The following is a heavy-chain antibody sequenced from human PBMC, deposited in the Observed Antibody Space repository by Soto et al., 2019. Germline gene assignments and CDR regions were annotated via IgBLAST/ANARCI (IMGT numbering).Heavy chain of an antibody. CDR3: AAFPYYYGSGRVSSPWFDP. CDR2: IVVGSGNT. V-gene: IGHV1-58*02. D-gene: IGHD3-10*01. J-gene: IGHJ5*02. Sequence: SVKVSCKASGFTFTSSAMQWVRQARGQRLEWIGWIVVGSGNTNYAQKFQERVTITRDMSTSTAYMELSSLRSEDTAVYYCAAFPYYYGSGRVSSPWFDPWGQGTLVTVSS. CDR1: GFTFTSSA.